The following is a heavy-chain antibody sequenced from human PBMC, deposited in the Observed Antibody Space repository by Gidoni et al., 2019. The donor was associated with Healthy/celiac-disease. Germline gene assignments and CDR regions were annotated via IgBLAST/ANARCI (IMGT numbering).Heavy chain of an antibody. CDR2: INPNSGGT. Sequence: QVQLVQSGAEVKKPGASVHVSCKASGYPFTGYYMHWVRQAPGQGLEWMGWINPNSGGTNYAQKFQGWVTMTRDTSISTAYMELSRLRSDDTAVYYCARANSGATMAFDIWGQGTMVTVSS. J-gene: IGHJ3*02. CDR3: ARANSGATMAFDI. D-gene: IGHD1-26*01. V-gene: IGHV1-2*04. CDR1: GYPFTGYY.